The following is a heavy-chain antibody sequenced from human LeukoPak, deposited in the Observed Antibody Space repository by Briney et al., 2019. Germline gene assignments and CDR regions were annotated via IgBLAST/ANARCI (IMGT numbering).Heavy chain of an antibody. CDR2: ISYDGSNK. J-gene: IGHJ3*02. Sequence: PGGSLRLSCAASGFTFSSYAKHWVRQAPGKGLEWVAVISYDGSNKYYADSVKGRFTISRDNSKNTLYLQMNSLRAEDTAVYYCAREGRRRVVVAATFAYDIWGQGTMVTVSS. V-gene: IGHV3-30-3*01. CDR1: GFTFSSYA. D-gene: IGHD2-15*01. CDR3: AREGRRRVVVAATFAYDI.